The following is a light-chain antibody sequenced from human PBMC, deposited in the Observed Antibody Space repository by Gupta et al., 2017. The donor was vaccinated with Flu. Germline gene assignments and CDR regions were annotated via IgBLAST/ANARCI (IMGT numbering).Light chain of an antibody. V-gene: IGLV1-51*02. J-gene: IGLJ2*01. CDR1: SSNIGTSY. CDR2: END. CDR3: ATWDISLTAGV. Sequence: HSLLTQPPSMSAAPGQKATISCSGSSSNIGTSYVSWYQVLPGTAPKLLIYENDKRPSGIPDRFSGSKSGTSATLGITGLQTGDEADYYCATWDISLTAGVFGGGTKLTVL.